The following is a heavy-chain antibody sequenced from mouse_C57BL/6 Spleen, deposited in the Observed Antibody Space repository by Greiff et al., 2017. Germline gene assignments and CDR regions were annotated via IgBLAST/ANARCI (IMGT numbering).Heavy chain of an antibody. D-gene: IGHD4-1*01. CDR1: GYTFTDYD. V-gene: IGHV1-15*01. CDR3: SYPGTGNLCAY. Sequence: SGAELVRPGASVTLSCTASGYTFTDYDMHWVKQTPVHGLEWIGAIDPETGGTDYNQKFKGKAILTADKSSSTAYMELRSLTSENSAVNSGSYPGTGNLCAYWGQGTLVTVSA. J-gene: IGHJ3*01. CDR2: IDPETGGT.